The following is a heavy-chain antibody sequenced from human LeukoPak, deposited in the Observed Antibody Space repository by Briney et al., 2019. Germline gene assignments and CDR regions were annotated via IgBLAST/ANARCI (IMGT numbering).Heavy chain of an antibody. CDR2: IYTSGST. V-gene: IGHV4-61*02. CDR1: GGSISSGSYY. J-gene: IGHJ6*03. Sequence: TLSLTCTVSGGSISSGSYYWSWIRQPAGKGLEWIGRIYTSGSTNYNPSLKSRVTISVDTSKNQFSLKLSSVTAADTAVYYCARGRGVGIRDYYYYMDVWGKGTTVTISS. CDR3: ARGRGVGIRDYYYYMDV. D-gene: IGHD2-21*01.